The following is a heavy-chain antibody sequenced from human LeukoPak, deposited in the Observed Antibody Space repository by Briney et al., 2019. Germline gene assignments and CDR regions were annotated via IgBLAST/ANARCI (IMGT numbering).Heavy chain of an antibody. D-gene: IGHD2-21*01. CDR1: GFTFSSSA. J-gene: IGHJ4*02. CDR2: ISSSSSTI. Sequence: GGSLRLSCAASGFTFSSSAMSWVRQAPGKGLEWVSYISSSSSTIYYADSVKGRFTISRDNAKNSLYLQMNSLRAEDTAVYYCARANTLVVPYFDYWGQGTLVTVSS. V-gene: IGHV3-48*01. CDR3: ARANTLVVPYFDY.